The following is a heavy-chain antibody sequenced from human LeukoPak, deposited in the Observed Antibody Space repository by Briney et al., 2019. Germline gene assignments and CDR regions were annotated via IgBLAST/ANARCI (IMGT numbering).Heavy chain of an antibody. V-gene: IGHV3-23*01. CDR2: ISGSGGST. CDR1: GFTFSSYW. CDR3: AKDLDDFWSGYYTEDWFDP. Sequence: PGGSLRLSCAASGFTFSSYWMSWVRQAPGKGLEWVSAISGSGGSTYYADSVKGRFTISRDNSKNTLYLQMNSLRAEDTAVYYCAKDLDDFWSGYYTEDWFDPWGQGTLVTVSS. J-gene: IGHJ5*02. D-gene: IGHD3-3*01.